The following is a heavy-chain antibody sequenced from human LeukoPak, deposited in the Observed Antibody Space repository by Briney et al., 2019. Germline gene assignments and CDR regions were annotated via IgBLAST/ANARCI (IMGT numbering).Heavy chain of an antibody. CDR1: GFTVSNNY. V-gene: IGHV3-66*04. J-gene: IGHJ4*02. Sequence: PGGSLRLSCAASGFTVSNNYMSWVRQAPGKGLEWVSVIYSGGSTYYADSVKGRFTISRDNSKNTVYLRMNRLTAEDTAVYYCARLECGGGNCYSERYYFDYWGQGTLVTVSS. CDR3: ARLECGGGNCYSERYYFDY. D-gene: IGHD2-15*01. CDR2: IYSGGST.